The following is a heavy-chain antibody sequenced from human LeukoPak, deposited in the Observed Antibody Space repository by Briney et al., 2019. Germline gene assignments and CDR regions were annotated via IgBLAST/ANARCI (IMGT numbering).Heavy chain of an antibody. D-gene: IGHD6-19*01. CDR2: IYHSGST. J-gene: IGHJ4*02. CDR3: ARDFGSGWFYFDY. CDR1: GGSTSISTYY. Sequence: SETLSLTCTVSGGSTSISTYYWGWIRQPSGKGLEWIGSIYHSGSTYYNPSLKSRVTISVDASKNQLSLKLSSVTAADTAVYYCARDFGSGWFYFDYWGQGTLVTVSS. V-gene: IGHV4-39*07.